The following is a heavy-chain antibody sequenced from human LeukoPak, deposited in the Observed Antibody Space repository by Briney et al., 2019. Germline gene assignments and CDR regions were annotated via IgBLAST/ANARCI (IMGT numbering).Heavy chain of an antibody. Sequence: ASVKVFCKASGYTFTSYDINWVRQATGQGLEWMGWMNPNSGNTGYAQKFQGRVTMTRNTSISTAYMELSSLRSEDTAVYYCATRGAQIAAAGTFYYYYYYMDVWGKGTTVTISS. CDR3: ATRGAQIAAAGTFYYYYYYMDV. D-gene: IGHD6-13*01. CDR1: GYTFTSYD. CDR2: MNPNSGNT. J-gene: IGHJ6*03. V-gene: IGHV1-8*01.